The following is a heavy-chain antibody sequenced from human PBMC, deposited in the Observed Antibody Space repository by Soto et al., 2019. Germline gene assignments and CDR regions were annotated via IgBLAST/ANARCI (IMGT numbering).Heavy chain of an antibody. CDR2: IIPIFGTA. Sequence: QVQLVQSGAEVKKPGSSVKVSCKASGGTFSSYAISWVRQAPGQGLEWMGGIIPIFGTANYAQKFQGRVTITADKSTSTAYMELSSLRSEDTAVYYCLSSGGGFLRNWFDPWGQGTLVTVSS. CDR3: LSSGGGFLRNWFDP. J-gene: IGHJ5*02. V-gene: IGHV1-69*06. D-gene: IGHD3-3*01. CDR1: GGTFSSYA.